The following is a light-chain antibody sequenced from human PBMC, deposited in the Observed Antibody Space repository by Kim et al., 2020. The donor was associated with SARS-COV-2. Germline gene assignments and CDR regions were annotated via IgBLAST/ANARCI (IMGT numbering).Light chain of an antibody. CDR2: RNY. Sequence: QAGLTQPTSVSEALRQTVTLTCTGNSNNVGNQGVVWLRQHQGHPPKLLSYRNYNRPSGISERLSASRSGNTASLTITGLQPEDEADYYCSAWDSSLSAWVFGGGTQLTVL. J-gene: IGLJ3*02. CDR3: SAWDSSLSAWV. CDR1: SNNVGNQG. V-gene: IGLV10-54*01.